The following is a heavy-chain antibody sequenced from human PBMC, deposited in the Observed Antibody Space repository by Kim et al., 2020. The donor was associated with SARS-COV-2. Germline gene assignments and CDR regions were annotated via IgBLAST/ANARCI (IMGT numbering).Heavy chain of an antibody. D-gene: IGHD6-6*01. CDR2: IIPIFGTA. V-gene: IGHV1-69*13. J-gene: IGHJ6*03. CDR3: ARDHPSIAEEAIIAPRGWWDYYYYDMDV. CDR1: GGTFSSYA. Sequence: SVKVSCKASGGTFSSYAISWVRQAPGQGLEWMGGIIPIFGTANYAQKFQGRVTITADESTSTAYMELSSLRSEDTAVYYCARDHPSIAEEAIIAPRGWWDYYYYDMDVWGKGTTVTVSS.